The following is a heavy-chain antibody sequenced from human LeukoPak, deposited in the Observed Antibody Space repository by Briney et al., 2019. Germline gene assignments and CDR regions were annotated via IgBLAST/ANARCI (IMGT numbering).Heavy chain of an antibody. J-gene: IGHJ4*02. CDR3: ARDRRFGEFGFDY. CDR1: GVSISSYY. D-gene: IGHD3-10*01. Sequence: SETLSLTCTVSGVSISSYYWSWIRQPPGKGLEWIGYIYYSGSTNYNPSLKSRVTISVDTSKNQFSLKLSSVTAADTAVYYCARDRRFGEFGFDYWGQGTLVTVSS. CDR2: IYYSGST. V-gene: IGHV4-59*01.